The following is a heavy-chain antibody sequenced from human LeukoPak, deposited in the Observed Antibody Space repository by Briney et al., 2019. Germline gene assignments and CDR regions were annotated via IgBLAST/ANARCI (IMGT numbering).Heavy chain of an antibody. V-gene: IGHV2-5*02. CDR3: AHSGGYSTHSTCYDHFDK. J-gene: IGHJ4*02. CDR1: GFSLTTTGVG. D-gene: IGHD2-15*01. CDR2: IYWDDGK. Sequence: KESGPTLVKPTQTPTLTCTFSGFSLTTTGVGVGWIRQPPGKALEWLALIYWDDGKRYSQSLKSRLTISRDISRNHVVLTMTNMDPLDTATYYCAHSGGYSTHSTCYDHFDKWGQGTLVTVSS.